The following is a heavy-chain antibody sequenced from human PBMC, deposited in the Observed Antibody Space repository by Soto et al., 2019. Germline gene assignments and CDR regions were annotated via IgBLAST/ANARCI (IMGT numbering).Heavy chain of an antibody. D-gene: IGHD3-22*01. CDR2: IIPIFGTA. Sequence: QVQLVQSGAEVKKPGSSVKVSCKASGGTFSSYAISWVRQAPGQGLEWMGGIIPIFGTANYAQKFQGRVTITAXEYXSXAYMELSSLRSEDTAVYYCAREAIPYYDSSGYYYGYWGQGTLVTVSS. CDR3: AREAIPYYDSSGYYYGY. V-gene: IGHV1-69*12. J-gene: IGHJ4*02. CDR1: GGTFSSYA.